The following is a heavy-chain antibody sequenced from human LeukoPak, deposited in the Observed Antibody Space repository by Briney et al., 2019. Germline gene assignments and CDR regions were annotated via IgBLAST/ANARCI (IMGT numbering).Heavy chain of an antibody. CDR1: VGSVRDDC. Sequence: PSETLSLTCSVSVGSVRDDCWTWVRQARGKGREGVGYIPSTDGPNYTPSLNARVTISFDNTHNQFSLKIPSVTAPDTAVYYCARGRLVHFHYSSYSLDVWGRGTPVTVSS. J-gene: IGHJ6*02. CDR3: ARGRLVHFHYSSYSLDV. V-gene: IGHV4-59*02. D-gene: IGHD3-3*02. CDR2: IPSTDGP.